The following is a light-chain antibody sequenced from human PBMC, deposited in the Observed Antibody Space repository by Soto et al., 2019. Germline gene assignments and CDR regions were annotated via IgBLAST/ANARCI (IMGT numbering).Light chain of an antibody. V-gene: IGKV3-11*01. CDR3: QQRSNWPLT. CDR2: GAS. J-gene: IGKJ5*01. Sequence: EIVLTQSPGTLSLSPGERATLSCRASETVSSYLLWYQQKPGQDPRLLIYGASSRATGIPDRFSGSGSGTDFTLTISRLEPEDFAVYYCQQRSNWPLTFGQGTRLEIK. CDR1: ETVSSY.